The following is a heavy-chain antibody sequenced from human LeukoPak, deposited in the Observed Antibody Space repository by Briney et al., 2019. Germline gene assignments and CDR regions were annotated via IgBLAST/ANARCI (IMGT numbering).Heavy chain of an antibody. CDR2: IYYSGST. CDR3: ARGVWGSYRYTGSFDY. J-gene: IGHJ4*02. D-gene: IGHD3-16*02. V-gene: IGHV4-39*01. CDR1: GGSISSSSYY. Sequence: SETLSLTCTVSGGSISSSSYYWGWIPQPPGKGLEWIGSIYYSGSTYYNPSLKSRVTISVDTSKNQFSLKLSSVTAADTAVYYCARGVWGSYRYTGSFDYWGQGTLVIVSS.